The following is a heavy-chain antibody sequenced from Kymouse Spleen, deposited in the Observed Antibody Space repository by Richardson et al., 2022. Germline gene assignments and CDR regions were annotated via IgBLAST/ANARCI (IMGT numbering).Heavy chain of an antibody. J-gene: IGHJ4*02. CDR3: AREYSSSSGYFDY. V-gene: IGHV4-34*01. Sequence: QVQLQQWGAGLLKPSETLSLTCAVYGGSFSGYYWSWIRQPPGKGLEWIGEINHSGSTNYNPSLKSRVTISVDTSKNQFSLKLSSVTAADTAVYYCAREYSSSSGYFDYWGQGTLVTVSS. CDR1: GGSFSGYY. CDR2: INHSGST. D-gene: IGHD6-6*01.